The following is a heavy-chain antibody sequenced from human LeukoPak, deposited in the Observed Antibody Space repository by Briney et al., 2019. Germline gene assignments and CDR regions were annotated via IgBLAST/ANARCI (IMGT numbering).Heavy chain of an antibody. D-gene: IGHD3-3*01. CDR1: GGSISSSSYY. J-gene: IGHJ4*02. Sequence: PSETLSLTCTVSGGSISSSSYYWGWIRQPPGKGLEWIGSTYYSGSTYYNPSLKSRVTISVDTSKNQFSLKLNSVTAADTAVYYCAGDTRLSGYSPIDYWGQGTLVTVSS. CDR3: AGDTRLSGYSPIDY. V-gene: IGHV4-39*07. CDR2: TYYSGST.